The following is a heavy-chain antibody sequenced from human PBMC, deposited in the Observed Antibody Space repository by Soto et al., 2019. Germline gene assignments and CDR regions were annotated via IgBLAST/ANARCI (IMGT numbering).Heavy chain of an antibody. Sequence: PVVSLILSCLSSEFTFASDYIDLFLQAPVKGLEWVSLITSGGGGANYADPVKGRFTISRDNSKNTLYLQMNSLRAEDKAIYHCVQEGREWNYSGYFDLWGRGNMVNVSS. V-gene: IGHV3-23*01. D-gene: IGHD5-12*01. CDR3: VQEGREWNYSGYFDL. CDR2: ITSGGGGA. CDR1: EFTFASDY. J-gene: IGHJ3*01.